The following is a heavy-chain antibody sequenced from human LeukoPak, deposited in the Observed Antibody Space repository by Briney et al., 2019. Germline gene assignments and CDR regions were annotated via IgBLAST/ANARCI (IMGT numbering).Heavy chain of an antibody. D-gene: IGHD2-15*01. CDR3: ARVMVAPSWYFDL. Sequence: ASVKVSCKASGDTFTSYGISWVRQAPGQGREWMGWISACNGNTNYAQKLQGRVTMTTDASTSTAYMELRSLRSDDTAVYYCARVMVAPSWYFDLWGRGTLVTVSS. V-gene: IGHV1-18*04. J-gene: IGHJ2*01. CDR1: GDTFTSYG. CDR2: ISACNGNT.